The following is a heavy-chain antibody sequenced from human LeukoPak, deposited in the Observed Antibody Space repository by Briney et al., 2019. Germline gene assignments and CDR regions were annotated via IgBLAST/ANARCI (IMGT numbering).Heavy chain of an antibody. CDR3: ARDPTTYGSGSYHYDAFDI. CDR2: INPNSGGT. D-gene: IGHD3-10*01. V-gene: IGHV1-2*02. CDR1: GYTFTGYY. J-gene: IGHJ3*02. Sequence: AAVTVSFKASGYTFTGYYMHWVRQAPGQGLEWMGWINPNSGGTNYAQKFQGRVTMTRDTSISTAYMELSRLRSDDTAVYYCARDPTTYGSGSYHYDAFDIWGQGTMVTVSS.